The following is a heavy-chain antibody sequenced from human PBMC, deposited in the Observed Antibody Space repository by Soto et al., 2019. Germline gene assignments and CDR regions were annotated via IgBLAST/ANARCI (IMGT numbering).Heavy chain of an antibody. CDR3: ARGDKLSLCPQLDY. D-gene: IGHD3-16*02. J-gene: IGHJ4*02. Sequence: QVQLVQSGAEVKKPGASVKVSCKASGYTFTGNYMHWVRQAPGQGFEWMGWINVNSGGTKYAQKFQGWVTMTRDTPISTAYMALSRLRSDDTAVYCCARGDKLSLCPQLDYWGQGTLVTVSS. CDR2: INVNSGGT. V-gene: IGHV1-2*04. CDR1: GYTFTGNY.